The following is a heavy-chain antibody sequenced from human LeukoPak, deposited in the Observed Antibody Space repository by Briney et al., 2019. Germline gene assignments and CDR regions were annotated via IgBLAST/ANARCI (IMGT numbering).Heavy chain of an antibody. J-gene: IGHJ4*02. CDR1: GFTFSRSW. D-gene: IGHD4-23*01. CDR3: ARESPPATVVTPYYFDY. Sequence: GGSLRLSCAASGFTFSRSWMTWVRQAPGKGLEWVASINEDGGEIHYVDSVKGRFTISRDNAKNSLYLQMNSLRAEDTAVYYCARESPPATVVTPYYFDYWGQGTLVTVSS. CDR2: INEDGGEI. V-gene: IGHV3-7*01.